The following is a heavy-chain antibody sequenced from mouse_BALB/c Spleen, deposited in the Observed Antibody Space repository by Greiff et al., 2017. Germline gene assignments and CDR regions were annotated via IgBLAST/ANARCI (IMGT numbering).Heavy chain of an antibody. Sequence: VKLVESGPGLVAPSQSLSITCTVSGFSLTGYGVNWVRQPPGKGLEWLGMIWGDGSTDYNSALKSRLSISKDNSKSQVFLKMNSLQTDDTARYYCAREYGNYASWFAYWGQGTLVTVSA. CDR1: GFSLTGYG. CDR2: IWGDGST. CDR3: AREYGNYASWFAY. D-gene: IGHD2-10*02. J-gene: IGHJ3*01. V-gene: IGHV2-6-7*01.